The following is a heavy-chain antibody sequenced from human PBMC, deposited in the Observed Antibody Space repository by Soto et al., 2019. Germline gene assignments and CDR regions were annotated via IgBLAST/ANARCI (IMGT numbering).Heavy chain of an antibody. CDR3: AKDPSQYRVGATFGY. CDR1: GFTFSSYA. J-gene: IGHJ4*02. Sequence: GGSLRLSCAASGFTFSSYAMSWVRQAPGKGLEWVSAISGSGGSTYYADSVKGRFTISRDNSKNTLYLQMNSLRAEDTAVYYCAKDPSQYRVGATFGYWGQGTLVTVSS. CDR2: ISGSGGST. V-gene: IGHV3-23*01. D-gene: IGHD1-26*01.